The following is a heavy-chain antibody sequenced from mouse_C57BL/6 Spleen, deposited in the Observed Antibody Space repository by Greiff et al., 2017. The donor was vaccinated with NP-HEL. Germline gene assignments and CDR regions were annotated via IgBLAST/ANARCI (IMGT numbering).Heavy chain of an antibody. J-gene: IGHJ3*01. CDR2: ILPGSGST. Sequence: QVQLQQSGAELMKPGASVKLSCKATGYTFTGYWIEWVKQRPGHGLEWIGEILPGSGSTNNNEKFKGKATFTADTSSNTAYMQLSSLTTEDSAIYYCASGSSGAYWGQGTLVTVSA. D-gene: IGHD3-2*02. V-gene: IGHV1-9*01. CDR3: ASGSSGAY. CDR1: GYTFTGYW.